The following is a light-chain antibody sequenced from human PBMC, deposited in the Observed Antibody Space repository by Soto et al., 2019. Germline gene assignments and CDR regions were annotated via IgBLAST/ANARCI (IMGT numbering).Light chain of an antibody. V-gene: IGLV2-14*01. J-gene: IGLJ3*02. CDR3: SSYASSSTWV. Sequence: ALTQPASVSGSPGQSITLSCTGTSSDVGDYNYVSWYQQHPGKAPRLIIYEVSYRPSGVSNRFSGSKSGNTASLTISGLQAEDEADYYCSSYASSSTWVFGGGTKLTVL. CDR2: EVS. CDR1: SSDVGDYNY.